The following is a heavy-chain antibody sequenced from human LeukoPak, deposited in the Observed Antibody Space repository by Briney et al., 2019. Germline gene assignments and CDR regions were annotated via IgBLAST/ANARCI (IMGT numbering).Heavy chain of an antibody. V-gene: IGHV3-21*01. CDR2: ISSSSSYI. J-gene: IGHJ4*02. CDR3: ARVRYSSTNSLDY. CDR1: GFTFSSYS. Sequence: PGGSLRLSCAASGFTFSSYSMNWVRQAPGKGLEWVSSISSSSSYIYYADSVKGRFTISRDNAKNSLYLQMNSLRAEDTAVYYCARVRYSSTNSLDYWGQGTLVTVSS. D-gene: IGHD5-18*01.